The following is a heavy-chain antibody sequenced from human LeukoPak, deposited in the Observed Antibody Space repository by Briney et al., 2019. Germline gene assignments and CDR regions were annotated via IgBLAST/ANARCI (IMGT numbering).Heavy chain of an antibody. D-gene: IGHD2-15*01. V-gene: IGHV3-7*01. Sequence: GGSLRLSCAASGFTLSSNWMSWVRQAPGKGLEWVANIKQDGSEKYYVDSVKGRFTISRDNAKNSLYLQMNSLRAEDTAVYYCARDRSPGGSDAFDIWGQGTMVTVSS. CDR1: GFTLSSNW. CDR2: IKQDGSEK. CDR3: ARDRSPGGSDAFDI. J-gene: IGHJ3*02.